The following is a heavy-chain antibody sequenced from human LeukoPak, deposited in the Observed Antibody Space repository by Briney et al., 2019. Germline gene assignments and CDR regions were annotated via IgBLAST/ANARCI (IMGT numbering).Heavy chain of an antibody. Sequence: GASVKASCKASGYTFTSYYMHWVRRAPGQGLEWMGIINPSGGSTSYAQKFQGRVTMTRDTFTSTVYMELSSLRSEDTAVYYCAVRWGHCSGCSCYEYYFGMDGWGQGTTVTASS. J-gene: IGHJ6*01. CDR3: AVRWGHCSGCSCYEYYFGMDG. CDR1: GYTFTSYY. CDR2: INPSGGST. D-gene: IGHD2-15*01. V-gene: IGHV1-46*01.